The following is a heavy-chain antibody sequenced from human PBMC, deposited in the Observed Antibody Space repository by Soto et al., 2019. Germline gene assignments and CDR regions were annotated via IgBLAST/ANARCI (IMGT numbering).Heavy chain of an antibody. CDR3: ARHVKMATIYGMDV. D-gene: IGHD5-12*01. CDR2: IDPSDSYT. J-gene: IGHJ6*02. CDR1: GYNFTTYW. Sequence: LGESLKISCKGSGYNFTTYWISWVRQMPGKGLEWMGRIDPSDSYTNYSPSFQGHVTISADKPINTAYLQWSSLKASDTAIYYCARHVKMATIYGMDVWGQGTTVTVSS. V-gene: IGHV5-10-1*01.